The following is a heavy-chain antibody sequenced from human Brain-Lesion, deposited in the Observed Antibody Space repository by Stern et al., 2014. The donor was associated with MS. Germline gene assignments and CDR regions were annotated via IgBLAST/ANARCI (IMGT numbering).Heavy chain of an antibody. J-gene: IGHJ4*02. V-gene: IGHV3-49*03. CDR3: TRDRLDYGYSYFDY. CDR2: IRSKVYGGAA. D-gene: IGHD4-17*01. Sequence: VQLVQSGGGLIEPGRSLRLSCTASGFSFGDYAIHWIRQAPGKGLEWVGFIRSKVYGGAAEYAASVKGRFTISRDDSKSIAYLQVNGLKTEDTAVYYCTRDRLDYGYSYFDYWGQGTLVTVSS. CDR1: GFSFGDYA.